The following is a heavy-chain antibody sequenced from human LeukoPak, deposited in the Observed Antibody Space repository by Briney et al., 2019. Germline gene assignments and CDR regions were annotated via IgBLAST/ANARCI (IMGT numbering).Heavy chain of an antibody. Sequence: SETLSLTCTVSGGSISSSSYYWGWIRQPPGKGLEWIGSIYYSGSTYYNPSLKSRVTISVDTSKNQFSLKLSSVTAADTAVYYCAREGYDILTGYEGGLNWGQGTLVTVSS. CDR3: AREGYDILTGYEGGLN. D-gene: IGHD3-9*01. CDR2: IYYSGST. V-gene: IGHV4-39*02. J-gene: IGHJ4*02. CDR1: GGSISSSSYY.